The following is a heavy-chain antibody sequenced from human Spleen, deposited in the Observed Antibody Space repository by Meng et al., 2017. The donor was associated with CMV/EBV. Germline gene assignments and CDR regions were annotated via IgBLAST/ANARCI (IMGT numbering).Heavy chain of an antibody. J-gene: IGHJ6*02. CDR3: ARDSGSYYDYYYYYGMDV. CDR1: GGSISSSNW. CDR2: IYHSGST. Sequence: GSLRLSCAVSGGSISSSNWWSWVRQPPGKGLEWIGDIYHSGSTNYNPSLKSRVTISVDKSKNQFSLKLSSVTAADTAVYYCARDSGSYYDYYYYYGMDVWGQGTTVTVSS. D-gene: IGHD1-26*01. V-gene: IGHV4-4*02.